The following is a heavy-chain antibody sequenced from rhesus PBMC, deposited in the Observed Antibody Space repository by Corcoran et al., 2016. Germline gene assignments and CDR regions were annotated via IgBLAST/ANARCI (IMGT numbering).Heavy chain of an antibody. Sequence: QVQLQESGPGLVKPSETLSLTCAVSGGSISRSNWWSWIRQPPGTGLGGIGNIGGSSGSTYYNPSLKSRVTISKDTSKNQFSLKLSSVTAADTAVYYCARQPPNLAAARGPFDYWGQGVLVTVSS. J-gene: IGHJ4*01. CDR2: IGGSSGST. D-gene: IGHD6-13*01. CDR1: GGSISRSNW. V-gene: IGHV4-65*02. CDR3: ARQPPNLAAARGPFDY.